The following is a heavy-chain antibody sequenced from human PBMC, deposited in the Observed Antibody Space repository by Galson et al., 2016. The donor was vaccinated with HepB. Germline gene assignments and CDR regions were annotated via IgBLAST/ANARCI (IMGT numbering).Heavy chain of an antibody. V-gene: IGHV3-74*01. CDR3: ARDNTGYFYFDY. J-gene: IGHJ4*02. CDR1: GFTFSSHW. CDR2: IFRDGSRT. D-gene: IGHD5-18*01. Sequence: SLRLSCAASGFTFSSHWMHWVRQSPRKGLVWVARIFRDGSRTRYADSVEGRFTISRDNAKNTLYLQMDSLRGDDTAVYYCARDNTGYFYFDYWGPGTLVTVSS.